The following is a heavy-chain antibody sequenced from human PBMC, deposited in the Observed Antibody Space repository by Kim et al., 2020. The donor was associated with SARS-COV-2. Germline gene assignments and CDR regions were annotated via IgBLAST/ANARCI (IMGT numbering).Heavy chain of an antibody. V-gene: IGHV3-23*01. J-gene: IGHJ6*03. D-gene: IGHD2-21*02. Sequence: YADSVKGRFTNSRDNSKNTRYLQMNSLRAEDTAVYYCAKVVTYYYYYMDVWGKGTTVTVSS. CDR3: AKVVTYYYYYMDV.